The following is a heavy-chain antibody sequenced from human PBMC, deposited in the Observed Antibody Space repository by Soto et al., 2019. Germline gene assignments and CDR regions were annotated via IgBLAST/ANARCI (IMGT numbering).Heavy chain of an antibody. V-gene: IGHV4-30-4*01. J-gene: IGHJ5*02. Sequence: QVQLQESGPGLVKPSQTLSLTCTVSGGSISSGDYYWSWIRQPPGKGLEGIGYIYYSGSTYYNPSLKSRVTISVDTSKNQFSLKLSSVTAADTAVDYCARAVVGYSYFGGSWFDPWGQGTLVTVSS. CDR2: IYYSGST. CDR3: ARAVVGYSYFGGSWFDP. CDR1: GGSISSGDYY. D-gene: IGHD5-18*01.